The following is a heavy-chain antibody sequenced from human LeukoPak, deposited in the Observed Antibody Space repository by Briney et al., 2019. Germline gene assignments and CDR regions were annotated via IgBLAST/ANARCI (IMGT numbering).Heavy chain of an antibody. Sequence: GGSLRLSCAASGFTFSSYAMSWVRQAPGKGLEWVSAISGSGGSTYYADSVKGRFTISRDNSKNTLYLQINSLRAEDTAVYYCAKDPRPFYDILTGYWDYWGQGTLVTVSS. D-gene: IGHD3-9*01. CDR3: AKDPRPFYDILTGYWDY. CDR2: ISGSGGST. J-gene: IGHJ4*02. V-gene: IGHV3-23*01. CDR1: GFTFSSYA.